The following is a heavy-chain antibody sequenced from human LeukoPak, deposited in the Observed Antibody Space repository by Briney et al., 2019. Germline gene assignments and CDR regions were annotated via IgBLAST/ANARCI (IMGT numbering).Heavy chain of an antibody. Sequence: SGTLSLTCSVSGDTISSDYWNWIRQPPGKGLEWFGYVDHSGTTNYNPSLKSRVTISLDTSKNQFSLRLTSVTAADTGVYYCATAGDWNDLAYWGQGTLVTVSS. V-gene: IGHV4-59*01. CDR3: ATAGDWNDLAY. J-gene: IGHJ4*02. D-gene: IGHD1-1*01. CDR2: VDHSGTT. CDR1: GDTISSDY.